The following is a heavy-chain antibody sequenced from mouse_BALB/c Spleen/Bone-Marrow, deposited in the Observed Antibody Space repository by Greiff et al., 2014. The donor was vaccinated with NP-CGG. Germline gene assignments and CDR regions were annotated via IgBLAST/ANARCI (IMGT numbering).Heavy chain of an antibody. J-gene: IGHJ3*01. CDR3: ARSSSYDYDVGFAY. Sequence: VQLQQPGPGLVKPSQSLSLTCTVTGYSITRDYAWNWIRQFPGNKLEWMGYISYSGSTTYNPSLKSRISITRDTSKNQFFLQLNSVTTEDTATYYCARSSSYDYDVGFAYWGQGTLVTVSA. D-gene: IGHD2-4*01. CDR2: ISYSGST. CDR1: GYSITRDYA. V-gene: IGHV3-2*02.